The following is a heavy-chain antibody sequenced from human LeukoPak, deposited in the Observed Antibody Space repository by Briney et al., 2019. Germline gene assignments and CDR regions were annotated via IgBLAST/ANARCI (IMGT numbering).Heavy chain of an antibody. J-gene: IGHJ5*02. CDR1: GGSISSSRYY. CDR3: AREWVWSGNWFDP. Sequence: SETLSLTCTVSGGSISSSRYYWGWIRQPPGKGLEWIGSVYYSGNTYYNPSLKSRVTLSLDTSNNHFSLKLRSVTAADTAVYYCAREWVWSGNWFDPWGQGTLVTVSS. V-gene: IGHV4-39*07. D-gene: IGHD3-3*01. CDR2: VYYSGNT.